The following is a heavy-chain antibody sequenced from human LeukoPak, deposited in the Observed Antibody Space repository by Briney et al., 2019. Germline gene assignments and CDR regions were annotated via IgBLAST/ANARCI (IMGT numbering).Heavy chain of an antibody. CDR2: ISGSGGST. CDR1: GLTFSSYV. Sequence: GGSLSLSCAASGLTFSSYVMSWVRQARGKGLAWVSAISGSGGSTYYADSVKGRFTISRDNSKNTLYLQMNSLRAEDTAVYYCAKDPNYDFWSGYADYWGQGTLVTVSS. J-gene: IGHJ4*02. CDR3: AKDPNYDFWSGYADY. D-gene: IGHD3-3*01. V-gene: IGHV3-23*01.